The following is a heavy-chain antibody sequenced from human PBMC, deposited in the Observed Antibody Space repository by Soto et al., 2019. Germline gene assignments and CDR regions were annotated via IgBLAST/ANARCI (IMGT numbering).Heavy chain of an antibody. CDR2: IYYSGST. J-gene: IGHJ6*02. D-gene: IGHD3-3*01. CDR3: ARIRFLEWLPKKAYGMDV. V-gene: IGHV4-30-4*01. Sequence: PSETLSLTCTVSGGSISRGDYYWSWIRQPPGKGLEWIGYIYYSGSTYYNPSLKSRVTISVDTSKNQFSLKLSSVTAADTAVYYCARIRFLEWLPKKAYGMDVWGQGTTVTVSS. CDR1: GGSISRGDYY.